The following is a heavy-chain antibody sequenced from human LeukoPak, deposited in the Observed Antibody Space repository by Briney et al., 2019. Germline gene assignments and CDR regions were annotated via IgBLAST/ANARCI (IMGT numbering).Heavy chain of an antibody. V-gene: IGHV3-30*18. Sequence: PGRSLRLSCAASGFTFSSYGMHWVRQAPGKGLEWVAVISYDGSNKYYADSVKGRFTISRGNSKNTLYLQMNSLRAEDTAVYYCAKTYYYGSGSYYTVDYWGQGTLVTVSS. CDR1: GFTFSSYG. J-gene: IGHJ4*02. CDR2: ISYDGSNK. D-gene: IGHD3-10*01. CDR3: AKTYYYGSGSYYTVDY.